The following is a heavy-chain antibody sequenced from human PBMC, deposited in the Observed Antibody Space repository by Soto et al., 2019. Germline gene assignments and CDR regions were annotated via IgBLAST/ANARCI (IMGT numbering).Heavy chain of an antibody. D-gene: IGHD6-19*01. J-gene: IGHJ5*02. Sequence: SETLSLTCTVSGGSISSSSYYWGWIRQPPGKGLEWIGSIYYSGSTYYNPSLKSRVTISVDTSKNQFSLKLSSVTAADTAVYYCASFPYSSGWYESRWFDPWGQGTLVTVSS. CDR2: IYYSGST. CDR1: GGSISSSSYY. V-gene: IGHV4-39*01. CDR3: ASFPYSSGWYESRWFDP.